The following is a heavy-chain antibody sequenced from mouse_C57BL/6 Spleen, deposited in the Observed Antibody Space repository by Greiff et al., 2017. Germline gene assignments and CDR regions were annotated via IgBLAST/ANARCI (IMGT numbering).Heavy chain of an antibody. V-gene: IGHV1-61*01. D-gene: IGHD2-5*01. CDR3: ARIYSNYYLDY. J-gene: IGHJ2*01. CDR1: GYTFTSYW. Sequence: QVQLQQPGAELVRPGSSVKLSCKASGYTFTSYWMDWVKQRPGQGLEWIGNIYPSDSETHYNQKFKDKATLTVDKSSSTAYMQLSSLTSEDSAVYYCARIYSNYYLDYWGQGTTLTVSS. CDR2: IYPSDSET.